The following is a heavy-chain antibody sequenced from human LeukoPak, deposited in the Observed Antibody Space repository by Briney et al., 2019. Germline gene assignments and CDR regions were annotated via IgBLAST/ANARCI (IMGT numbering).Heavy chain of an antibody. Sequence: ASVKVSCKASGGTFSSYGISWVRQAPGQGLEWMGWISAYNGNTNYAQKLQGRVTMTTDTSTSTAYMELRSLRSDDTAVYYCARGSDYYDSSVLSYYFDYWGQGTLVTVSS. V-gene: IGHV1-18*01. J-gene: IGHJ4*02. CDR1: GGTFSSYG. CDR3: ARGSDYYDSSVLSYYFDY. CDR2: ISAYNGNT. D-gene: IGHD3-22*01.